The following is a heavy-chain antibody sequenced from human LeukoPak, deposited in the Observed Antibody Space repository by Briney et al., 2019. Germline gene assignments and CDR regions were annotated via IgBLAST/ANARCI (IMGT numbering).Heavy chain of an antibody. CDR2: INSDGSTT. CDR1: GFTFSTYW. D-gene: IGHD6-19*01. Sequence: GGSLRLSRAASGFTFSTYWMHWVRRAPGKGLVWVSRINSDGSTTTYADSVKGRFTISRDNAKNTLYLQMNSLSAEDTAVYYCARVRYSSGWYSDYRGQGTLVTVSS. CDR3: ARVRYSSGWYSDY. V-gene: IGHV3-74*01. J-gene: IGHJ4*02.